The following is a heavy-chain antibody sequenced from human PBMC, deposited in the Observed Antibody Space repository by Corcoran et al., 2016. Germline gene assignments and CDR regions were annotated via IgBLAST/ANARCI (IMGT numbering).Heavy chain of an antibody. J-gene: IGHJ5*02. Sequence: QVQLVESGGGVVQPGRSLRLSCAASGFTFRSYGMHWVRQAPGEGLEWVAVISNDGSNKYYADSVKGRFTISRENSKNTLYLQMNSLRTEDTAVYYCAKSDIVVVPDAWNWLDPWGQGTLVTVSS. CDR1: GFTFRSYG. CDR3: AKSDIVVVPDAWNWLDP. D-gene: IGHD2-2*01. V-gene: IGHV3-30*18. CDR2: ISNDGSNK.